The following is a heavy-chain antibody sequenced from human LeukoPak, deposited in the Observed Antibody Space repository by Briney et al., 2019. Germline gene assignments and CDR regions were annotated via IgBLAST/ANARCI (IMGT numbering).Heavy chain of an antibody. CDR1: GGTFSSYA. J-gene: IGHJ5*02. CDR2: IIPILGTA. Sequence: GASVKVSCKASGGTFSSYAISWVRQAPGQGLEWMGGIIPILGTANYAQKFQGRVTITADESTSTAYMELSSLRSEDTAVYYCARGNYYDSSGYYSSPYNWFDPWGQGTLVTVSS. D-gene: IGHD3-22*01. CDR3: ARGNYYDSSGYYSSPYNWFDP. V-gene: IGHV1-69*13.